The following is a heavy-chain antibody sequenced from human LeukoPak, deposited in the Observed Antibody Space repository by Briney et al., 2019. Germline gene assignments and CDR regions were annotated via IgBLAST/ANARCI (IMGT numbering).Heavy chain of an antibody. V-gene: IGHV3-53*01. CDR3: ARGSGSYYSGMVWFDP. J-gene: IGHJ5*02. CDR1: GFTVSSNS. D-gene: IGHD3-10*01. Sequence: PGGSLRLSCTVSGFTVSSNSMSWVRQAPGKGLEWVSFIYSDNTHYSDSVKGRFAISRDNSKNTLYLQMNSLRAEDTAVYYCARGSGSYYSGMVWFDPWGQGTLVTVSS. CDR2: IYSDNT.